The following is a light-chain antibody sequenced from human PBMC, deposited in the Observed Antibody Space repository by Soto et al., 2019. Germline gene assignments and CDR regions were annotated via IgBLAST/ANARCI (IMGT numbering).Light chain of an antibody. CDR3: QQSFTTPYT. CDR1: QTIAMY. J-gene: IGKJ2*01. CDR2: TTS. Sequence: DIQMTQSPSSLSASVGDRVTITCRASQTIAMYVNWFQQKPGKAPKPLIYTTSSLQSGVPPRFSGSGSETGFTLTISRLQPEDSATYYCQQSFTTPYTFGQGTKLEIK. V-gene: IGKV1-39*01.